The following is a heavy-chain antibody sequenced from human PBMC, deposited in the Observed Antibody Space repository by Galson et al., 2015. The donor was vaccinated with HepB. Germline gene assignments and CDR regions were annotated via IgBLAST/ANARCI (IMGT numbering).Heavy chain of an antibody. D-gene: IGHD2-2*01. CDR1: GFTFSSYG. V-gene: IGHV3-33*01. J-gene: IGHJ3*02. Sequence: LRLSCAASGFTFSSYGMHWVRQAPGKGLEWVAVIWYDGSNKYYADSAKGRFTISRDNSKNTLYLQMNSLRAEDTAVYYCASEIVVPAARVAFDIWGQGTMVTVSS. CDR3: ASEIVVPAARVAFDI. CDR2: IWYDGSNK.